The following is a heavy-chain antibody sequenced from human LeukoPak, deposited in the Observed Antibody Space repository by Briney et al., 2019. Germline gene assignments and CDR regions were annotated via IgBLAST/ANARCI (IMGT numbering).Heavy chain of an antibody. V-gene: IGHV3-23*01. CDR2: ITGSGGTT. D-gene: IGHD3-9*01. J-gene: IGHJ4*02. CDR3: AKWGDYDILTGYYDSDY. CDR1: GFTFNNYA. Sequence: PGASLRLSCAASGFTFNNYAMSWVRQAPGEGLEWVPAITGSGGTTFYADSVKGRFTISRENSKNTLYLQMNSLRAEDTAVYYCAKWGDYDILTGYYDSDYWGQGTPVTVSS.